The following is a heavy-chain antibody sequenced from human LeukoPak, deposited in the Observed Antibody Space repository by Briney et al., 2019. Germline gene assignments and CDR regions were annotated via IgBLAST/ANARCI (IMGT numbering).Heavy chain of an antibody. J-gene: IGHJ4*02. D-gene: IGHD5-24*01. Sequence: SVKVSCKASGGTXSSYAISWVRQAPGQGLEWMGGIIPIFGTANYAQKFQGRVTITADESTSTAYMELSSLRSEDTAVYYCARSGRTVEMAYYFDYWGQGTLVTVSS. CDR1: GGTXSSYA. CDR3: ARSGRTVEMAYYFDY. CDR2: IIPIFGTA. V-gene: IGHV1-69*13.